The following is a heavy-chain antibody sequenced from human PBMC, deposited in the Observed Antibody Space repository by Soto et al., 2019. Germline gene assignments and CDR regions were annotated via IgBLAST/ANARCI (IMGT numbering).Heavy chain of an antibody. V-gene: IGHV4-30-4*01. Sequence: PSETLSLTCTVSGGSISSGDYYWSWTRQPPGKGLEWIGYIYYSGSTYYNPSLKSRVTISVDTSKNQFSLKLSSVTAADTAVYYCARGLVTTPYYYYYGMDVWGQGTTVTVSS. D-gene: IGHD4-4*01. CDR3: ARGLVTTPYYYYYGMDV. CDR1: GGSISSGDYY. J-gene: IGHJ6*02. CDR2: IYYSGST.